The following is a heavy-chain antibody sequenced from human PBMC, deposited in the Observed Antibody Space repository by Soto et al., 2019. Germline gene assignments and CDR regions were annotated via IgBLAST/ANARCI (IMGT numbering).Heavy chain of an antibody. J-gene: IGHJ6*02. CDR2: IYYSGST. Sequence: QVQLQESGPGLVKPSQTLSLTCTVSGGSISSGDYYWSWIRQPPGKGLEWIGYIYYSGSTYYKPSLKSRVTISVDTSKNQFSLKLSSVTAADTAVYYCARDFLRAPDYVPYGMDVWGQGTTVTVSS. D-gene: IGHD4-17*01. CDR1: GGSISSGDYY. CDR3: ARDFLRAPDYVPYGMDV. V-gene: IGHV4-30-4*01.